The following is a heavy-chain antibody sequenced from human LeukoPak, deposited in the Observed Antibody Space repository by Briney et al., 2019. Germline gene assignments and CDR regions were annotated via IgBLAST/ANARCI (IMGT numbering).Heavy chain of an antibody. Sequence: GGSLRLSCAASGFTFSSYWTTWFRQAPGKRLEWVANINQDGSAKYYVDFVKGRLTVSRDNAETSVFLQMNSLRNEDTAVYFCASWVGRDNWGQGTLVTVSS. V-gene: IGHV3-7*01. CDR1: GFTFSSYW. CDR2: INQDGSAK. CDR3: ASWVGRDN. J-gene: IGHJ4*02. D-gene: IGHD1-26*01.